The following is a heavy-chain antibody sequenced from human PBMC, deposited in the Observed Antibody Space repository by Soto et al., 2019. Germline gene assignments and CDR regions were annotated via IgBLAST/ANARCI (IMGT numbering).Heavy chain of an antibody. V-gene: IGHV3-23*01. D-gene: IGHD2-21*01. CDR1: GFTFRSYA. Sequence: PGGSLRLSCEASGFTFRSYAMTWVRQVPGKGLEWVSAISGVDGSSNDGSTYYADSVKGRFTISRDNSKNTLYLQMNSLRVEDTAIYYCAKARSYSDYYTYGMDVWGQGTTVTVSS. J-gene: IGHJ6*02. CDR2: ISGVDGSSNDGST. CDR3: AKARSYSDYYTYGMDV.